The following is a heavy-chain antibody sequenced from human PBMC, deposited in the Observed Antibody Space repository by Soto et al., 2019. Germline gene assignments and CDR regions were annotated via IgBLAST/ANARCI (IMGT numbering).Heavy chain of an antibody. J-gene: IGHJ6*02. V-gene: IGHV5-10-1*01. CDR1: GYSFTSYW. CDR2: IDPSDSYT. CDR3: ARHSVVVLAAIYYYYGMDV. Sequence: GESLKISCKGSGYSFTSYWISWVRQMPGKGLEWMGRIDPSDSYTNYSPSFQGHVTISADKSISTAYLQWSSLKASDTAMYYCARHSVVVLAAIYYYYGMDVWGPGTMVT. D-gene: IGHD2-2*01.